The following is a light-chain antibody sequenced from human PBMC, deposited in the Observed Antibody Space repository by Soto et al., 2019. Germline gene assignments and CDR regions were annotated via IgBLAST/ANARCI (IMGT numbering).Light chain of an antibody. Sequence: QSALTQPASVSGSPGQSITISCIGTNSDVGAYKYVSWYQQQPDKAPKLIIYEVSNRPSGVSSRFSGSKSGNTASLTISGLQAEDEGDYYRLSYITTKTRVLFGGGTKLTVL. J-gene: IGLJ2*01. V-gene: IGLV2-14*01. CDR3: LSYITTKTRVL. CDR2: EVS. CDR1: NSDVGAYKY.